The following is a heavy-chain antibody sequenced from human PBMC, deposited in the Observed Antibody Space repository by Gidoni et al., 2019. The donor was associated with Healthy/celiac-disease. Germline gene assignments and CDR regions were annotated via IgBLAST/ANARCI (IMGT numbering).Heavy chain of an antibody. D-gene: IGHD2-15*01. J-gene: IGHJ5*02. CDR2: ISSSSRYI. V-gene: IGHV3-21*01. Sequence: EVQLVESGGGLVKPGGSLRLSCAASGFPFSSYSMNWVRQAPGKGLEWISAISSSSRYIYYADSVKGRFTISRDKAKNSLYLQMNSLRAEDTAVYYCARDRGYCSGGSCYHNWFDPWGQGTLVTVSS. CDR1: GFPFSSYS. CDR3: ARDRGYCSGGSCYHNWFDP.